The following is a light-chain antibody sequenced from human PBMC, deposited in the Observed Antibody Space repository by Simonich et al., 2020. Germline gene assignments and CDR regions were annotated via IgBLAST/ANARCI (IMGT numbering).Light chain of an antibody. Sequence: QSALTQPVSVSGSPGQSITISCTGTSSDVGGYNYVSWYQQHPGKAPKLMIYDVSKRPSVVSNRVSGSKSGNTASLTISGLQAEDEADYYCSSYTSSSTWVFGGGTKLTVL. V-gene: IGLV2-14*01. J-gene: IGLJ3*02. CDR2: DVS. CDR1: SSDVGGYNY. CDR3: SSYTSSSTWV.